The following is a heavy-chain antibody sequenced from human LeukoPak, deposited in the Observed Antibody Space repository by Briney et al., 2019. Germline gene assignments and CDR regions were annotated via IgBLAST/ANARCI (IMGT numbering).Heavy chain of an antibody. Sequence: PGGSVRLSCAASGFTFSSYAMHWVRQAPGKGLEWVAVISYDGSNKYYADSVKGRFTISRDNSKNTLYLQMNSLRAEDTAVYYCARRYYDSSGYSDYWGQGTLVTVSS. CDR3: ARRYYDSSGYSDY. CDR1: GFTFSSYA. V-gene: IGHV3-30-3*01. J-gene: IGHJ4*02. CDR2: ISYDGSNK. D-gene: IGHD3-22*01.